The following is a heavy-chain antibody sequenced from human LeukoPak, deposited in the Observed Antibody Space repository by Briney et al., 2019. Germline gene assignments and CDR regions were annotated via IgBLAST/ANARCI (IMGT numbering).Heavy chain of an antibody. V-gene: IGHV4-39*07. Sequence: SETLSLTCTVSSGSISSSSYYWGWIRQTPGKGLEWIGSIFYSGNTYYNPSLKSRVSVSIDTSKNQFSLKLNSVTAADTAVYYCAREVASPSYYYYHYVDVWGKGTTVTISS. CDR2: IFYSGNT. CDR1: SGSISSSSYY. CDR3: AREVASPSYYYYHYVDV. J-gene: IGHJ6*03. D-gene: IGHD5-12*01.